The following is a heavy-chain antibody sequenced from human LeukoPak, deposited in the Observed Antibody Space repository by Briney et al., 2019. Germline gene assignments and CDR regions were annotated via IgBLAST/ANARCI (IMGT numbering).Heavy chain of an antibody. Sequence: GASVKVSCKASGYTFTGYYMHWVRQAPGQGLEWMGRINPNSGGTNYAQKFQGRVTMTRDTSISTAYMELSRLRSDDTVVYYCARDNSQGDMFDYWGQGTLVTVSS. CDR3: ARDNSQGDMFDY. V-gene: IGHV1-2*05. D-gene: IGHD4-23*01. CDR1: GYTFTGYY. J-gene: IGHJ4*02. CDR2: INPNSGGT.